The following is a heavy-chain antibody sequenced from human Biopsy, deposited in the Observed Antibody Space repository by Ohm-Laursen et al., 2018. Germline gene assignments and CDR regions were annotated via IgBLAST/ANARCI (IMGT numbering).Heavy chain of an antibody. V-gene: IGHV4-59*08. Sequence: SDTLSLTCTVSGGSITSYSWSWIRQPPGKGLEAIGYIYNTGDTTYNPSLQSRVTISLDTSNNQLSLRLSSVTAADAAVYYCARRSAANWYLNLWGRGTLVTVSS. J-gene: IGHJ2*01. CDR1: GGSITSYS. CDR2: IYNTGDT. D-gene: IGHD6-25*01. CDR3: ARRSAANWYLNL.